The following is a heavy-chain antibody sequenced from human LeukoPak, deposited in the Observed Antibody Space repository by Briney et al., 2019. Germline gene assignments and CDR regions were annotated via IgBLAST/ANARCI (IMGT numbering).Heavy chain of an antibody. CDR2: TYYRSKWYN. J-gene: IGHJ4*02. CDR1: GDSVSSNSAV. D-gene: IGHD4-23*01. Sequence: KISQTLSLTSAISGDSVSSNSAVWNWIRQSPSRGLEWLGRTYYRSKWYNDYAVSVKSRITINPDTSKNQFSLQLSSVTPEDTAVYYWARSVPVVTPTGYYFDYCGQGTLVTVSS. V-gene: IGHV6-1*01. CDR3: ARSVPVVTPTGYYFDY.